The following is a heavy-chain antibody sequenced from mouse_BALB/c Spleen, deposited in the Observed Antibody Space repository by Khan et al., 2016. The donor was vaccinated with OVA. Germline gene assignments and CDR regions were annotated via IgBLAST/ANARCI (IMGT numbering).Heavy chain of an antibody. V-gene: IGHV14-3*02. CDR2: IDPPNDDS. D-gene: IGHD2-1*01. Sequence: EVQLVESGAELVKPGASVKLSCSASGFTIKDTYIHWMKQRPEQGLEWIGRIDPPNDDSKYGPKFQAKATFTADTSSNTAYLQLSSLTSEDTAVYYCATRYGNPFAFWGQGTLVSVSA. CDR1: GFTIKDTY. J-gene: IGHJ3*01. CDR3: ATRYGNPFAF.